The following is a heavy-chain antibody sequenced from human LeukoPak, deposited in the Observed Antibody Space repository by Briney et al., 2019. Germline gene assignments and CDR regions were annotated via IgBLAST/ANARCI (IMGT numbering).Heavy chain of an antibody. CDR2: FSGSGGST. V-gene: IGHV3-23*01. J-gene: IGHJ4*02. D-gene: IGHD3-10*01. Sequence: GGSLRLSCAASGFTFSRYAMNWVRQSPVKGLDLVSAFSGSGGSTYYADSVKGRFTISRDNSKNTLYLQMNSLRAEDTAVYYCAKGGAPYYYGSGSYFDYWGQGTLVTVSS. CDR1: GFTFSRYA. CDR3: AKGGAPYYYGSGSYFDY.